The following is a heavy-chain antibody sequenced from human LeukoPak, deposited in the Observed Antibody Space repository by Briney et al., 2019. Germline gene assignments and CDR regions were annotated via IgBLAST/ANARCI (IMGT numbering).Heavy chain of an antibody. J-gene: IGHJ4*02. Sequence: PGRSLRLSCAAYGFTFSTYGMSWVRQDPGKGLEWVSVISGSGGSTYYADSVKGRFTISRDNSKNTLSLQMNSLRAEDTAVYYCAKGYRYSDYWGQGTLVSVSS. CDR1: GFTFSTYG. CDR3: AKGYRYSDY. D-gene: IGHD1-26*01. CDR2: ISGSGGST. V-gene: IGHV3-23*01.